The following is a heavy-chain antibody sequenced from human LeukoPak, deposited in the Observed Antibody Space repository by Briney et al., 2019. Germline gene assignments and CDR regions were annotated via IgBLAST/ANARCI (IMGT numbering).Heavy chain of an antibody. CDR1: GDSISNYY. CDR2: IYYSGRT. CDR3: ARQGVEYYYDSSGCDY. Sequence: SETLSLTCTVSGDSISNYYWSCIRQPPGKGLEWIGNIYYSGRTNYNPSLKSRVTISVDTSKNQFSLKLSSVTAADTAVYYCARQGVEYYYDSSGCDYWGQGTLVTVSS. V-gene: IGHV4-59*08. D-gene: IGHD3-22*01. J-gene: IGHJ4*02.